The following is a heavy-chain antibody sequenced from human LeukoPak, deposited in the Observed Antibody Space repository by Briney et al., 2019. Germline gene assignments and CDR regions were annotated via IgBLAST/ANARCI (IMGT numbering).Heavy chain of an antibody. V-gene: IGHV3-30*02. CDR3: AKDIVSGELLIGAFDI. CDR2: IWYDGSNK. Sequence: GGSLRLSCAASGFTFSSYGMHWVRQAPGKGLEWVAVIWYDGSNKYYADSVKGRFTISRDNSKNTQYLKMNSLRAENTALYYCAKDIVSGELLIGAFDIWGQGTMVTVSS. D-gene: IGHD1-26*01. CDR1: GFTFSSYG. J-gene: IGHJ3*02.